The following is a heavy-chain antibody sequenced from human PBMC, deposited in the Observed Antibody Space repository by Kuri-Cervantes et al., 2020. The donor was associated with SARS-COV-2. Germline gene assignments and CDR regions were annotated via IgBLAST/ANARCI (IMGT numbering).Heavy chain of an antibody. V-gene: IGHV4-34*12. D-gene: IGHD7-27*01. CDR3: ARQLGIDDASDI. CDR2: IFHSGSA. CDR1: GGSFSDYY. J-gene: IGHJ3*02. Sequence: SQPLSLTCAVYGGSFSDYYWNWFRQPPGKGLEWIGYIFHSGSAYYNPSLKSRVTISIDKSKNQFSLKLSSVTAADTAMFYCARQLGIDDASDIWGQGTMVTVSS.